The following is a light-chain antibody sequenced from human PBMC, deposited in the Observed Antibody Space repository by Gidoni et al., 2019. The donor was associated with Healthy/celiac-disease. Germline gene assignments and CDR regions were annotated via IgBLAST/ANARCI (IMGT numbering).Light chain of an antibody. Sequence: DIQMTQSPSTLSASVGDRVTITCRASQSISSWLAWYQKKPGKAPKLLIYKASSLESGVPSRFSGSGSGTEFTLTISSLQPDDFATYYCQQYNSYSPMVTFGPGTKVEIK. CDR3: QQYNSYSPMVT. J-gene: IGKJ3*01. CDR2: KAS. CDR1: QSISSW. V-gene: IGKV1-5*03.